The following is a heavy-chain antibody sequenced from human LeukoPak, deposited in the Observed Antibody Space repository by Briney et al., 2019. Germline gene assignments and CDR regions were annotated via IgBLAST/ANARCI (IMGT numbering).Heavy chain of an antibody. J-gene: IGHJ6*02. V-gene: IGHV3-13*01. CDR2: IGTAGDT. CDR1: GFTFSSYD. CDR3: ARDRSVGYYYYGMDV. Sequence: PGGSLRLSCAASGFTFSSYDMHWVRQATGKGLEWVSAIGTAGDTYYKDCVEGRFTISRDNAQNSLYLQMNSLRAGDTAVYYCARDRSVGYYYYGMDVWGQGTTVTVSS.